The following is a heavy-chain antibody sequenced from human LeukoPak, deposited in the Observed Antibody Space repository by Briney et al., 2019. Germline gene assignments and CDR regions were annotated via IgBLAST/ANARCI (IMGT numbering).Heavy chain of an antibody. Sequence: PGGSLRLSCAASGFTFDDYAMHWVRQAPGKGLEWVSGISWNSGSIGYADSVKGRFTISRDNAKNSLYLQMNSLRAEDTALYYCAKAGYSGSYHYYFDYWGQGTLVTVSS. CDR2: ISWNSGSI. J-gene: IGHJ4*02. CDR1: GFTFDDYA. V-gene: IGHV3-9*01. D-gene: IGHD1-26*01. CDR3: AKAGYSGSYHYYFDY.